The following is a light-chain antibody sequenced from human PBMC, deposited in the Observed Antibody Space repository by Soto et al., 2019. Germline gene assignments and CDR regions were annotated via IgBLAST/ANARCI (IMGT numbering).Light chain of an antibody. CDR1: QSVTSGF. CDR2: DAS. CDR3: QQYGSSGT. Sequence: EIVLTQSPGTLSLSPGXRATLSCRASQSVTSGFLAWYQQRPGQAPRLLIYDASSRATGIPDRFSGSGSGTDFTLTISRLEPEDFAVYYCQQYGSSGTFGQGTKV. J-gene: IGKJ1*01. V-gene: IGKV3-20*01.